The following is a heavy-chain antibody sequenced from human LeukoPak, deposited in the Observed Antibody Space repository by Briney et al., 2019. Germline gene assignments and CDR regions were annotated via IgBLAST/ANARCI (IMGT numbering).Heavy chain of an antibody. CDR2: ISSSGSTI. CDR3: AKDRYRHYDILTGYSDY. CDR1: GFTFSSYE. J-gene: IGHJ4*02. V-gene: IGHV3-48*03. Sequence: GGSLRLSCAASGFTFSSYEMNWVRQAPGKGLEWVSYISSSGSTIYYADSVKGRFTISRDNAKNSLYLQMNSLRAEDTAVYYCAKDRYRHYDILTGYSDYWGQGTLVTVSS. D-gene: IGHD3-9*01.